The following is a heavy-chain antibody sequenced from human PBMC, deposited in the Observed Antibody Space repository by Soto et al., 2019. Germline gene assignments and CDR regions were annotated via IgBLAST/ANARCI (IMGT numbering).Heavy chain of an antibody. CDR1: GGSISSSSYY. CDR3: AGYSNSWSKYVKH. V-gene: IGHV4-39*01. J-gene: IGHJ1*01. CDR2: IYYCGST. D-gene: IGHD6-13*01. Sequence: PSETLSLTCTVSGGSISSSSYYWGWIRQPPGKGLEWIGSIYYCGSTYYNPSLKSRVTISVDPSKNQFSLKLNSVIAADTAVYYCAGYSNSWSKYVKHWGRGSLVTVSS.